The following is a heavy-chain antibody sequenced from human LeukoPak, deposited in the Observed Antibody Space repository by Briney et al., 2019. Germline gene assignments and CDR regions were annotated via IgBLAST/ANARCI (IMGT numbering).Heavy chain of an antibody. CDR1: GYTFTSYD. CDR3: ARTYLAIVWFDP. CDR2: MNPNSGNT. Sequence: ASVKVSCKASGYTFTSYDINWVRQATGQGLEWMGWMNPNSGNTGYAQKFQGRVTMTRNTSISTAYMELSSLRSEDTAVYYCARTYLAIVWFDPWGQGTLVTVSS. D-gene: IGHD2-2*03. J-gene: IGHJ5*02. V-gene: IGHV1-8*01.